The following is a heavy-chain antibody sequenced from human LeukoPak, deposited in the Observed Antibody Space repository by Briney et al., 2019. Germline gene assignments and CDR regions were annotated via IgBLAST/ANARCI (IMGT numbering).Heavy chain of an antibody. CDR1: GGSIGTYY. Sequence: SETLSLTCTVSGGSIGTYYWSWIRQPPGKGLEWIGYVYYSGSTNYHPSLKSRVTISVDTSKNQFSLTLSPVTAADTAVYYCARNGYCSGSYCYGYYYYMDAWGTGTTVSVSS. CDR3: ARNGYCSGSYCYGYYYYMDA. J-gene: IGHJ6*03. CDR2: VYYSGST. D-gene: IGHD2-15*01. V-gene: IGHV4-59*01.